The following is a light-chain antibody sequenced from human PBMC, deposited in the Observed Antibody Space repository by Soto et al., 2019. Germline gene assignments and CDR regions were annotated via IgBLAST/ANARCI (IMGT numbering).Light chain of an antibody. Sequence: EIVLTQSPGTLSLSPGERATLSCRASQSVGSSYLAWYQQKPGQAPRLLIYGASSRVTGIPDRFSGSGSGTDFTLTISRLEPEDFAVYYCQQYGSSPLYTFGQGTKVDIK. J-gene: IGKJ2*01. CDR1: QSVGSSY. CDR2: GAS. CDR3: QQYGSSPLYT. V-gene: IGKV3-20*01.